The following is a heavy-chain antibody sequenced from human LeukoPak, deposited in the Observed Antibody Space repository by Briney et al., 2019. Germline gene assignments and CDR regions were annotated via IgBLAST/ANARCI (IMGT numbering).Heavy chain of an antibody. CDR3: ARVYSAAGTDY. D-gene: IGHD6-19*01. CDR1: GFTFSSYS. Sequence: GGSLRLSCAASGFTFSSYSMNWVRQAPGKGLEWVSYISSSSSTIYYADSVKGRFTISRDNAKNSLYLQMNSLRAEDTAVYYCARVYSAAGTDYWGQGTLVTISS. J-gene: IGHJ4*02. V-gene: IGHV3-48*01. CDR2: ISSSSSTI.